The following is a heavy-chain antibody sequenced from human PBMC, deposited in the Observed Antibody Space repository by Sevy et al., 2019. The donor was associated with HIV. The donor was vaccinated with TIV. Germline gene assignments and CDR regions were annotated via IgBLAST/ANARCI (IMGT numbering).Heavy chain of an antibody. V-gene: IGHV4-4*07. J-gene: IGHJ4*02. Sequence: SETLSLTCTVSGGSISSYDWSWIRQPAGKGLEWIGRMYTSGSTNYNPSVKSRISMSVNTSKNQFSLKLSSVTAADTAVYYCARDYSSGWYGYFDYWGQGTLATVSS. CDR2: MYTSGST. D-gene: IGHD6-19*01. CDR1: GGSISSYD. CDR3: ARDYSSGWYGYFDY.